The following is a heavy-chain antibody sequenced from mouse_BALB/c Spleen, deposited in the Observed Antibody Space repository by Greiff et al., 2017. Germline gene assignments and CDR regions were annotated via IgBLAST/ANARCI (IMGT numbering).Heavy chain of an antibody. V-gene: IGHV8-12*01. CDR3: ARDGNYVFAY. CDR1: GFSLSTSGMG. Sequence: QVTLKESGPGILQPSQTLSLTCSFSGFSLSTSGMGVSWIRQPSGKGLEWLAHIYWDDDKRYNPSLKSRLTISKDTSRNQVFLKITSVDTADTATYYCARDGNYVFAYWGQGTLVTVSA. CDR2: IYWDDDK. J-gene: IGHJ3*01. D-gene: IGHD2-1*01.